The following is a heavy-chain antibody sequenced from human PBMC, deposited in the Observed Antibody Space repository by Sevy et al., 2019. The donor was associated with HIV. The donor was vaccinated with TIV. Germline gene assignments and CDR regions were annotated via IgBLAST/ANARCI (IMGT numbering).Heavy chain of an antibody. Sequence: ASVRVSCKASGGTFTSYAINWVRQAPGQGLAWMGGILPMSGTPNYAQKFQGRVTINADESTSTVYMDLSSLGSEDTAVYCGREKYGSGSPYDYWGQGTLVTVSS. J-gene: IGHJ4*02. D-gene: IGHD3-10*01. CDR3: GREKYGSGSPYDY. CDR1: GGTFTSYA. CDR2: ILPMSGTP. V-gene: IGHV1-69*13.